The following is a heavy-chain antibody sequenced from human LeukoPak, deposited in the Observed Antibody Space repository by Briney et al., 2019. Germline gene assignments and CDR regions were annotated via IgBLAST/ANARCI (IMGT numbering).Heavy chain of an antibody. CDR3: ARAYSPPQWSPFDY. V-gene: IGHV4-61*02. J-gene: IGHJ4*02. CDR1: GGSISSGSYY. CDR2: IYTSGST. Sequence: PSQTLSVTCTDSGGSISSGSYYWSWIRQPAGKGLEWIGRIYTSGSTYYKPSLKSRVTISLDTSKNQFSLKPSSVTAADTAVYYCARAYSPPQWSPFDYWGQGALVTVSP. D-gene: IGHD6-13*01.